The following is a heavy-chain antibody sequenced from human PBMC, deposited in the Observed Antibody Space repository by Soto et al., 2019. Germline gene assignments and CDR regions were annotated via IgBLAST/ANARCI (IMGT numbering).Heavy chain of an antibody. D-gene: IGHD6-19*01. CDR3: ARGRGAVAD. Sequence: QVQLQQWGAGLLKPSETLSLTCAVYGGSFSGYYWSWIRQPPGKGLEWIGEINHSGSTNYNPSLRSRVTISVDTSKHQFSLKLSSVTAADMAVYYCARGRGAVADWGQGTLVTVSS. CDR2: INHSGST. V-gene: IGHV4-34*01. J-gene: IGHJ4*02. CDR1: GGSFSGYY.